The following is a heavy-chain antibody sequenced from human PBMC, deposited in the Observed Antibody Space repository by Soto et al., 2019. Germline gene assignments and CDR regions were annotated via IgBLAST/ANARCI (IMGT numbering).Heavy chain of an antibody. J-gene: IGHJ5*02. D-gene: IGHD3-10*01. CDR3: ARVGKTYYYGSGSHPNWFDP. CDR2: ISAYNGNT. CDR1: GYTFTSYG. Sequence: ASVKVSCKASGYTFTSYGIRWVRQAPGQGLEWMGWISAYNGNTNYAQKLQGRVTMTTDTSTSTAYMELRSLRSDDTAVYYCARVGKTYYYGSGSHPNWFDPWGQGTLVTVSS. V-gene: IGHV1-18*01.